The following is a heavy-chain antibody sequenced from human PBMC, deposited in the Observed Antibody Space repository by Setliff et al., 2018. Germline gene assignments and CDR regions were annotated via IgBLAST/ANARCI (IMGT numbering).Heavy chain of an antibody. Sequence: PSETLSLTCAVSGGSISSPNWWNWVRQPPGKGLEWIGEIYHSGTTNYNPSLKSRVTMSVDTSKSQFSLKLTSVTAADTAVYYCARAPRYFDSTGSYFDFWGQGTLVTVSS. CDR2: IYHSGTT. CDR1: GGSISSPNW. J-gene: IGHJ4*02. V-gene: IGHV4-4*02. D-gene: IGHD3-22*01. CDR3: ARAPRYFDSTGSYFDF.